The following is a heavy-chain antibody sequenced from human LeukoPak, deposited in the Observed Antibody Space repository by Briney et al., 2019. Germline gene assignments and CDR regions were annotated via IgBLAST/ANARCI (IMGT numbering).Heavy chain of an antibody. J-gene: IGHJ4*02. CDR2: ISASGSAT. V-gene: IGHV3-23*01. Sequence: GALRLSCAASGFIFSNYGMNWVRQAPGKGLEWVAAISASGSATSYADSVRGRFTISRDNSKSTLYLQMNSLRADDTAVYYCAKRQAVEGGSDYWGQGTLVTVSS. D-gene: IGHD3-16*01. CDR3: AKRQAVEGGSDY. CDR1: GFIFSNYG.